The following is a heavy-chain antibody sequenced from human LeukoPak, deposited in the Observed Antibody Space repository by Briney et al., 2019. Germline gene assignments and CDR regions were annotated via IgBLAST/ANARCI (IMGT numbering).Heavy chain of an antibody. J-gene: IGHJ4*02. CDR2: IRYDGSNK. V-gene: IGHV3-33*01. CDR1: GFTFSSYG. D-gene: IGHD4-17*01. Sequence: GGSLRLSCAASGFTFSSYGMHWVRQAPGKGLEWVAVIRYDGSNKYYADSVKGRFTISRDNSKNTLYLQVNSLRAEDTAVYYCARAAYGDYDNFDYWGQGTLVTVSS. CDR3: ARAAYGDYDNFDY.